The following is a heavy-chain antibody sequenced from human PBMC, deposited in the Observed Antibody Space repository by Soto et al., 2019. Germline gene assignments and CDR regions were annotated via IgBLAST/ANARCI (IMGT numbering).Heavy chain of an antibody. CDR1: EFTFNTYS. J-gene: IGHJ6*02. D-gene: IGHD2-21*02. CDR3: ARDFGDSRGSYYYYGMDV. Sequence: EVQLVEFGGGLVKPGGSLRLACAASEFTFNTYSMNWVRQAPGKGLEWVSCISSTSTYIYYADSVKGRFTISRDNAKNLLYLQMNSLRAEDTAVYYCARDFGDSRGSYYYYGMDVWGQGTTVTVSS. V-gene: IGHV3-21*02. CDR2: ISSTSTYI.